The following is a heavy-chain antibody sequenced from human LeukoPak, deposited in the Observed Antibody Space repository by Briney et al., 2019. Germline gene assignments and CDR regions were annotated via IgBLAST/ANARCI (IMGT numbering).Heavy chain of an antibody. J-gene: IGHJ5*02. CDR3: AKGVYYYDSSGYYIS. D-gene: IGHD3-22*01. V-gene: IGHV3-23*01. CDR1: GFTFSSYA. Sequence: PGGSPRLSCAASGFTFSSYAMSWVRQAPGKGLEWVSAISGSGGSTYYADSAKGRFTISRDNSKNTLYLQMNSLRAEDTAVYYCAKGVYYYDSSGYYISWGQGTLVTVSS. CDR2: ISGSGGST.